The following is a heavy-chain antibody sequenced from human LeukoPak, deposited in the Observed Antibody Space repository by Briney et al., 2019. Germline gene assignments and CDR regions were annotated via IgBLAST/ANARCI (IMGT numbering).Heavy chain of an antibody. CDR1: GFTFSSYE. Sequence: TGGSLRLSCAASGFTFSSYEMNWVRQAPGKGLEWVSYISSSGSTIYYADSVKGRFTISRDNSKNTLYLQMNSLRAEDTAVYYCAKDTVKVATIRRVPHYMDVWGKGTSVTISS. D-gene: IGHD5-12*01. V-gene: IGHV3-48*03. J-gene: IGHJ6*03. CDR3: AKDTVKVATIRRVPHYMDV. CDR2: ISSSGSTI.